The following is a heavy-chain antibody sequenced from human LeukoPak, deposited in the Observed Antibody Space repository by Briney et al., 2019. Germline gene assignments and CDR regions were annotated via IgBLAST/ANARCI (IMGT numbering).Heavy chain of an antibody. D-gene: IGHD6-6*01. V-gene: IGHV1-8*03. J-gene: IGHJ3*02. CDR2: MNPNSGNT. CDR1: GYTFTSYD. CDR3: AREEEYSRNWAFDI. Sequence: ASVKVSCKASGYTFTSYDINWVRQATGQGLEWMGWMNPNSGNTGCAQKFQGRVTITRNTSISTAYMELSSLRSEDTAVYYCAREEEYSRNWAFDIWGQGTMVTVSS.